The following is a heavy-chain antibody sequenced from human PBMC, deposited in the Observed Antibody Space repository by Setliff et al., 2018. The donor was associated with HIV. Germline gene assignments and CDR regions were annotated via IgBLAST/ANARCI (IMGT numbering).Heavy chain of an antibody. J-gene: IGHJ3*02. CDR2: VYYTGKT. D-gene: IGHD2-15*01. V-gene: IGHV4-38-2*02. CDR3: ARDLHANYHVVDI. CDR1: GYSISSGYY. Sequence: SSETLSLTCAVSGYSISSGYYWGWIRQPPGKGLEWIGTVYYTGKTYYNPSLQSRLTMSADTSKNQLYLKINSVTAADTAVYFCARDLHANYHVVDIWGPGTMVTVSS.